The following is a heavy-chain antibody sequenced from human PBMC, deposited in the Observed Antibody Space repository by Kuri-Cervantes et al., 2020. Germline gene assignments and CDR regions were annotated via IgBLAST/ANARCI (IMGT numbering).Heavy chain of an antibody. Sequence: GESLKISCAASGFTYSSYAMHWVRQAPGKGLEWVAVISYDGSNKYYADSVKGRFTISRDNSKNTLYLQMNSLRAEDTAVYYCARDSGTYYDFWSGYLDYWGQGTLVTVSS. V-gene: IGHV3-30-3*01. CDR2: ISYDGSNK. CDR3: ARDSGTYYDFWSGYLDY. CDR1: GFTYSSYA. D-gene: IGHD3-3*01. J-gene: IGHJ4*02.